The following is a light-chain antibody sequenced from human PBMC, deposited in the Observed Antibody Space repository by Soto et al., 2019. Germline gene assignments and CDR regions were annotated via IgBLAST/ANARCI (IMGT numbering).Light chain of an antibody. CDR1: QSVSSY. CDR3: QQYGSSGT. Sequence: EIVLTQSPATLSLSPWARATLSCRASQSVSSYLAWYQQKPGQAPRLLIYDASNRATGIPARFSGSGSGTDFTLTISGLEPEDFAVYYCQQYGSSGTFGQGTKVDIK. J-gene: IGKJ1*01. V-gene: IGKV3-11*01. CDR2: DAS.